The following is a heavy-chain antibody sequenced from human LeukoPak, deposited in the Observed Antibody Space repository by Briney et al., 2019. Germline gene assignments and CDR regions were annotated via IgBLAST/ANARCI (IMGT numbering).Heavy chain of an antibody. CDR1: GYTFTAYY. Sequence: ASVKVSCKASGYTFTAYYMHWVRQAPGQGLEWMGWINPNSGGTNYAQKFQGRVTMTRDTSISTAYMELSRLRSDDTAVYYCASSLTRVVPLDYWGQGTLVTVSS. D-gene: IGHD2-15*01. V-gene: IGHV1-2*02. CDR3: ASSLTRVVPLDY. J-gene: IGHJ4*02. CDR2: INPNSGGT.